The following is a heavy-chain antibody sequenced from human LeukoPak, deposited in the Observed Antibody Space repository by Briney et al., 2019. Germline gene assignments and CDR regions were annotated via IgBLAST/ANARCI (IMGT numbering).Heavy chain of an antibody. J-gene: IGHJ5*02. CDR1: GFTFSDYW. CDR2: IKQDGSDK. CDR3: ARELDL. Sequence: PGGSLRLSCVASGFTFSDYWMSWVRQAPGKGLEWVANIKQDGSDKQYVDSIKGRFTISRDNAKNTLYLQMDSLRVEDTAMYYCARELDLWGQGTQVTVSS. V-gene: IGHV3-7*03.